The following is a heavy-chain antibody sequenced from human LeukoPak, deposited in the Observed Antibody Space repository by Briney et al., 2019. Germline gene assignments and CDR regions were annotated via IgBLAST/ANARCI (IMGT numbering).Heavy chain of an antibody. V-gene: IGHV1-2*02. Sequence: ASVKVSCKASGYTFTGYYIHWVRQAPGQGLEWMGWVTPNSSGTNYAQKFQGRVTMTRDTSISTAYMELSRLRSDDTAVYYCARGAARPIYYYYMDVWGKGTTVTVSS. CDR3: ARGAARPIYYYYMDV. CDR1: GYTFTGYY. J-gene: IGHJ6*03. CDR2: VTPNSSGT. D-gene: IGHD6-6*01.